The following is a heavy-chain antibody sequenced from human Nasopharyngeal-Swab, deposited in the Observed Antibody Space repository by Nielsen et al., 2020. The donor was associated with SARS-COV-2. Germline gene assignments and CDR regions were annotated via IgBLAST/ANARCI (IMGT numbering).Heavy chain of an antibody. Sequence: VSVKVSCKASGYTFTGYYMHWVRQAPGQGLEWMGRINPNSGGTNYAQKFQGRVTMTRDTSISTAYMELGRLRSDDTAVYYCARGDYDILTGYPLDYWGQGTLVTVSS. J-gene: IGHJ4*02. CDR2: INPNSGGT. D-gene: IGHD3-9*01. CDR1: GYTFTGYY. V-gene: IGHV1-2*06. CDR3: ARGDYDILTGYPLDY.